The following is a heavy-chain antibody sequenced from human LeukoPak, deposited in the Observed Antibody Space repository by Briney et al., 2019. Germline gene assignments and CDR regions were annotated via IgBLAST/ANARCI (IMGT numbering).Heavy chain of an antibody. CDR2: INHSGST. J-gene: IGHJ5*02. CDR3: ARGDGSGSYLNWFDP. V-gene: IGHV4-34*01. CDR1: GGSFSGYY. D-gene: IGHD3-10*01. Sequence: SETLSLTCAVYGGSFSGYYWSWIRQPPGKALEWIGEINHSGSTNYNPSLKSRVTISVDTSKNQFSLKLSSVTAADTAVYYCARGDGSGSYLNWFDPWGQGTLVTVSS.